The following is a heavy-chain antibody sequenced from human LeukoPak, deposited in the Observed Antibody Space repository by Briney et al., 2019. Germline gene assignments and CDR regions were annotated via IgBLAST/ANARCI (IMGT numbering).Heavy chain of an antibody. CDR2: ISAYNGNT. V-gene: IGHV1-18*01. J-gene: IGHJ4*02. Sequence: ASVKVSCKASGYTFTSYAMNWVRQAPGQGLEWMGWISAYNGNTNYAQKLQGRVTMTTDTSTSTAYMELRSLRSDDTAVYYCARALVGATYYFDYWGQGTLVTVSS. D-gene: IGHD1-26*01. CDR1: GYTFTSYA. CDR3: ARALVGATYYFDY.